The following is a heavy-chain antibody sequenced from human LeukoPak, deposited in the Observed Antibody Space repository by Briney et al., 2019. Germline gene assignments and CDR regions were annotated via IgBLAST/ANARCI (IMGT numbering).Heavy chain of an antibody. CDR1: GFTFSSYA. CDR2: ISGSGGST. J-gene: IGHJ4*02. Sequence: GGSLRLSCAASGFTFSSYAMSWVRQAPGKGLEWVSAISGSGGSTYYADSVKGRFTISRDNSKNTLYLQMNSLRAEDTAVYYCAKGLSIEQWLSLDYWGQGTLVTVSS. V-gene: IGHV3-23*01. CDR3: AKGLSIEQWLSLDY. D-gene: IGHD6-19*01.